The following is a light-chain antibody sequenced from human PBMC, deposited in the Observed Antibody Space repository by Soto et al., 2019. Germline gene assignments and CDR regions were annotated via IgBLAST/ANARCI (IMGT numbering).Light chain of an antibody. CDR3: REYNTWPWK. CDR1: QSVSNN. Sequence: IVMTHSPATLSVSPWERATLSCRASQSVSNNLAWYQQKLGQAPRVLIYGASTRATGIPARFTGSGSGTEFILTITSLQSEDSAVYYCREYNTWPWKFGQGTKVDIK. CDR2: GAS. J-gene: IGKJ1*01. V-gene: IGKV3-15*01.